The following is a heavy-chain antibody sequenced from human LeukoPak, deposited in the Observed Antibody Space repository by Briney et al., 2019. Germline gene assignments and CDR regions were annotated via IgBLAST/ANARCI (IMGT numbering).Heavy chain of an antibody. CDR2: IIPIFGTA. J-gene: IGHJ6*03. Sequence: SVKVSCKASGGTFSSYAISWVRQAPGQGLEWMGGIIPIFGTANYAQKFQGRVTITTDESTSTAYMELSSRTSEDTAGYYCARDQGESHTYYYYYMDVWGKGTTVTVSS. V-gene: IGHV1-69*05. CDR3: ARDQGESHTYYYYYMDV. CDR1: GGTFSSYA.